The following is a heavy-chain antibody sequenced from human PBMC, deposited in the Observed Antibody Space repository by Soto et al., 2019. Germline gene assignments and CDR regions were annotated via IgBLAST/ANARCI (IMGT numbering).Heavy chain of an antibody. V-gene: IGHV4-39*01. D-gene: IGHD6-25*01. CDR1: RGSISSGTNY. CDR3: ARHEAGWYFDS. J-gene: IGHJ4*02. CDR2: NYYSGST. Sequence: SSETLSLTCTVSRGSISSGTNYWAWIRQPPGKGLEWIANNYYSGSTFSNPSFKIRFTLFLDTSKNQFSLKLRFFTAADTAVYYCARHEAGWYFDSWGREPWSPSPQ.